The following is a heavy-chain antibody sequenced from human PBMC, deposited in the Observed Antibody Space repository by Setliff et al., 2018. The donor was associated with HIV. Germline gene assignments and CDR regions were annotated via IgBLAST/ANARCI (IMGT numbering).Heavy chain of an antibody. V-gene: IGHV1-2*02. CDR1: GYTFTGSF. CDR3: ARDQKGYSYGYFDS. J-gene: IGHJ4*02. D-gene: IGHD5-18*01. Sequence: ASVKVSCKSSGYTFTGSFMHWVRQAPGQGLEWMGWINCNSGGTYYAQNFQGRVTMTRDTSINTAYMELSRLRSDDTAVYYCARDQKGYSYGYFDSWGQGTLVTVSS. CDR2: INCNSGGT.